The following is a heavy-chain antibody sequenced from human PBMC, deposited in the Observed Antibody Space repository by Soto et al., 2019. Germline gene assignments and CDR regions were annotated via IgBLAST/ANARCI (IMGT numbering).Heavy chain of an antibody. D-gene: IGHD3-10*01. CDR2: IYYSGST. CDR3: ARGSITMVRGVIGFSWFDP. J-gene: IGHJ5*02. V-gene: IGHV4-59*08. Sequence: SETLSLTCTVSGGSISSYYWIWIRQPPGKGLEWIGYIYYSGSTNYNPSLKSRVTISVDTSKNQFSLKLSSVTAADTAVYYCARGSITMVRGVIGFSWFDPWGQGTLVTVSS. CDR1: GGSISSYY.